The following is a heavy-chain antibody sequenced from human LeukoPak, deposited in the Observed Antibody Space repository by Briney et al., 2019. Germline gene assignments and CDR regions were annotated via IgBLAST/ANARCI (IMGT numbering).Heavy chain of an antibody. CDR1: GGSIISDTYY. V-gene: IGHV4-61*02. CDR2: IFSSGST. J-gene: IGHJ3*02. D-gene: IGHD4-23*01. CDR3: ARRAYGGKAAFGM. Sequence: PSETLSLTCSVSGGSIISDTYYWSWIRQPAGTGLEWIGRIFSSGSTNYNPSLKSRVTMSVYTSKNQFSLKLSSVTAADTAVYYCARRAYGGKAAFGMWGQGTMVTVSS.